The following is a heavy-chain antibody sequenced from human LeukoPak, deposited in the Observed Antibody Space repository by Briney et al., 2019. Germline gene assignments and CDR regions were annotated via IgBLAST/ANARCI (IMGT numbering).Heavy chain of an antibody. J-gene: IGHJ2*01. Sequence: PGGSLRLSCAASGFTFDDYTMHWVGQAPGKGLEWGSLISWDGGSTYYADSVKGRFTISRDNRKNSLYLQMNSLRTEDTALYYCAKDSGYDFSGWYFDLWGRGTLVTVYS. CDR2: ISWDGGST. CDR3: AKDSGYDFSGWYFDL. CDR1: GFTFDDYT. D-gene: IGHD5-12*01. V-gene: IGHV3-43*01.